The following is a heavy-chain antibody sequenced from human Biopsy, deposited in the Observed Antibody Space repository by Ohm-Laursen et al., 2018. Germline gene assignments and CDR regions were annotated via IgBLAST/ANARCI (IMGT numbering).Heavy chain of an antibody. CDR3: ATKLTGYFHH. D-gene: IGHD3-9*01. J-gene: IGHJ1*01. CDR1: GGTFSNYG. V-gene: IGHV1-69*06. Sequence: ASVKVSCNAPGGTFSNYGVNWVRQAPGQGLEWLGGNIPILGTGNYAQKSQDRVTVAADTSTSTATMELRSLRSDDTAMYYCATKLTGYFHHWGQGTLVIVSS. CDR2: NIPILGTG.